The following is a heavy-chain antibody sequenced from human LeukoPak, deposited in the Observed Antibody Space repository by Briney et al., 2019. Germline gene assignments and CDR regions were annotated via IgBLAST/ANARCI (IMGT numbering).Heavy chain of an antibody. Sequence: GASVKVSCKASGYTFTSYGISWVRQAPGQGLELMGWISAYNGNTNYAQKLQGRVTMTTDTSTSTAYMELRSLRSDDTAVYYCARGKSPPVWAPSDYWGQGTLVTVSS. CDR3: ARGKSPPVWAPSDY. CDR1: GYTFTSYG. CDR2: ISAYNGNT. J-gene: IGHJ4*02. D-gene: IGHD1-26*01. V-gene: IGHV1-18*01.